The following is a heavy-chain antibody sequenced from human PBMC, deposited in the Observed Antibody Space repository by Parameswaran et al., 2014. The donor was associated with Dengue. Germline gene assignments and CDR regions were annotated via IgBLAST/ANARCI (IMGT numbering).Heavy chain of an antibody. CDR2: IYPGDSDT. Sequence: VRQMPGKGLEWMGIIYPGDSDTRYSPSFQGQVTISADKSISTAYLQWSSLKASDTAMYYCARRPHDYYDSSSHAFDIWGQGTMVPSPQ. J-gene: IGHJ3*02. CDR3: ARRPHDYYDSSSHAFDI. D-gene: IGHD3-22*01. V-gene: IGHV5-51*01.